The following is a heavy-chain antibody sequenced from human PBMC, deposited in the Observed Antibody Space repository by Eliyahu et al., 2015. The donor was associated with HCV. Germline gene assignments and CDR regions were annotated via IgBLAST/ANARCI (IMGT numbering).Heavy chain of an antibody. J-gene: IGHJ5*02. V-gene: IGHV4-34*01. D-gene: IGHD3-22*01. CDR2: INHSGST. CDR3: ARALANYDSSGYYYGWFDP. CDR1: GGSFSGYX. Sequence: QVQLQQWGAGLLKPSETLSLTCAVYGGSFSGYXWSWIRQPPGKGLEWIGEINHSGSTNYNPSLKSRVTISVDTSKNQFSLKLSSVTAADTAVYYCARALANYDSSGYYYGWFDPWGQGTLVTVSS.